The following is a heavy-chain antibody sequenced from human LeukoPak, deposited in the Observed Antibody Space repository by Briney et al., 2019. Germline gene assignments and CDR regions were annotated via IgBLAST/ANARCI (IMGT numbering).Heavy chain of an antibody. CDR2: INSDGSAT. CDR3: ASDSPYYGMDV. CDR1: GFPFSSYW. Sequence: GRSLRLSCAASGFPFSSYWMHWVRQVPGKGLLWVSRINSDGSATIYADSVRGRFTISRDNTKNTLYLQMSGLRVEDTAVYHCASDSPYYGMDVWGQGTTVTVSS. V-gene: IGHV3-74*01. J-gene: IGHJ6*02.